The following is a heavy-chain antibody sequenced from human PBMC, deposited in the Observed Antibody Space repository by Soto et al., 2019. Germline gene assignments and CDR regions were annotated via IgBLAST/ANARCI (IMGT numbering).Heavy chain of an antibody. V-gene: IGHV3-21*01. D-gene: IGHD2-15*01. CDR3: ARGSGYCSGGSCYSLAFDI. Sequence: GGSLRLSCAASGFTFSSYSMNWVRQAPGKGLEWVSSINSGSSYMYYADSVKGRFTISRDNAKNSLYLQMNSLRAEDTAVYYCARGSGYCSGGSCYSLAFDIWGQGTMVTVSS. J-gene: IGHJ3*02. CDR1: GFTFSSYS. CDR2: INSGSSYM.